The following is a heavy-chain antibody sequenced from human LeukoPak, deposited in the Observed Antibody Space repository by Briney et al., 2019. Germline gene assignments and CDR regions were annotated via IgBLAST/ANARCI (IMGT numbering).Heavy chain of an antibody. Sequence: ASVKVSCKASGYTFTGYYMHWVRQAPGQGLEWMGWINPNSGGTNYAQKFQGRVTMTRDTSTSTAYMELRSLRSDDTAVYYCASGKLLSSGRYYTQLPADYYYYMDVWGKGTTVTVSS. CDR2: INPNSGGT. D-gene: IGHD3-10*02. J-gene: IGHJ6*03. CDR3: ASGKLLSSGRYYTQLPADYYYYMDV. V-gene: IGHV1-2*02. CDR1: GYTFTGYY.